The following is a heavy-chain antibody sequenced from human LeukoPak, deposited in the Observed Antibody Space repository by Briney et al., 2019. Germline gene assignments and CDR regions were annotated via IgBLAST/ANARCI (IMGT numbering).Heavy chain of an antibody. CDR1: GGSISSHY. V-gene: IGHV4-59*11. J-gene: IGHJ1*01. Sequence: PSETLSLTCTVSGGSISSHYWSWIRQPPGKGLEWIGYIYYSGSTNYNPSLKSRVTISVDTSKNQFSLKLSSVTAADTAVYYCAREESSEYFQHWGQGTLVTVSS. CDR2: IYYSGST. D-gene: IGHD6-6*01. CDR3: AREESSEYFQH.